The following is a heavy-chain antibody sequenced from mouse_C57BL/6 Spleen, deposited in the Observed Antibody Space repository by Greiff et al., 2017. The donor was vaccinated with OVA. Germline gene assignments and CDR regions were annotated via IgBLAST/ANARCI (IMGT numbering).Heavy chain of an antibody. CDR1: GFNIKDYY. Sequence: VQLQQSGAELVRPGASVKLSCTASGFNIKDYYMHWVKQRPEQGLEWIGRIDPEDGDTEYAPKFQGKATMTADTSSNTAYLQLSSLTSEDTAVYYCTPYDYDGRFDYWGQGTTLTVSS. J-gene: IGHJ2*01. CDR3: TPYDYDGRFDY. D-gene: IGHD2-4*01. V-gene: IGHV14-1*01. CDR2: IDPEDGDT.